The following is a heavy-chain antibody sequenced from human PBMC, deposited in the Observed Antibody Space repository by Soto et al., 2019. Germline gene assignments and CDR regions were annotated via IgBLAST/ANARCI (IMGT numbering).Heavy chain of an antibody. CDR3: ARESGGATATLDYYYFYMDV. CDR1: GYRFSDYY. Sequence: QVQLVQSGAEVKKPGASVTVSCKASGYRFSDYYLHWVRQAPGQGPEWMGWMNPNSGDTKYAQKFKGRVTMTRDTSVRTAFMELNWLKSDDTAVYYCARESGGATATLDYYYFYMDVWVIGTTVTVSS. V-gene: IGHV1-2*02. D-gene: IGHD5-12*01. CDR2: MNPNSGDT. J-gene: IGHJ6*03.